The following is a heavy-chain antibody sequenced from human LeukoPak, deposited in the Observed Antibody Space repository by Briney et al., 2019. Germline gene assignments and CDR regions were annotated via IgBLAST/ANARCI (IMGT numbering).Heavy chain of an antibody. Sequence: GGSLRLSCAASGFIFSSYEMNWVRQAPREGLEWVSYISSSGTAIYYADPVKGRFTISRDNAKNSLYLQMNSLRAEDTAVYYCARESPSYGGNVFDYWGQGTLVTVSS. J-gene: IGHJ4*02. CDR1: GFIFSSYE. CDR3: ARESPSYGGNVFDY. D-gene: IGHD4-23*01. V-gene: IGHV3-48*03. CDR2: ISSSGTAI.